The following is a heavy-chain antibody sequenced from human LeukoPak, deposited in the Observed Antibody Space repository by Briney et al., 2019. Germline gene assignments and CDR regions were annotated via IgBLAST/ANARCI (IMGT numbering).Heavy chain of an antibody. Sequence: GASVKVSCKASGGTFSSYAISWVRQAPGQGLEWMGRIIPILGIANYAQKFQGRVTITADKSTSTAYMELSSLRSEVTAVYFCAKRGVVIRVILVGFHKEAYYFDSWGQGALVTVSS. CDR3: AKRGVVIRVILVGFHKEAYYFDS. J-gene: IGHJ4*02. CDR2: IIPILGIA. V-gene: IGHV1-69*04. D-gene: IGHD3-22*01. CDR1: GGTFSSYA.